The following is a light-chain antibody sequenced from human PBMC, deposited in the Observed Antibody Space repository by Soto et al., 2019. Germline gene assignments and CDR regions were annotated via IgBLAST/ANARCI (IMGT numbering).Light chain of an antibody. J-gene: IGLJ1*01. V-gene: IGLV2-11*01. CDR1: SSDAGHYNY. CDR3: CSYAGTYTFV. Sequence: QSALTQPRSVSGSPGQSVTISCAGTSSDAGHYNYVSWYQQHPGKAPKLIIYDVSQRPSGVPDRFSGSKSGNTASLTISGLQAEDEADYYCCSYAGTYTFVFVTGTKVTVL. CDR2: DVS.